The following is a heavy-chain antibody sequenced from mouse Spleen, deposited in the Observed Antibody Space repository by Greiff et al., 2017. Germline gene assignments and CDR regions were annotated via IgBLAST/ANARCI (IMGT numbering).Heavy chain of an antibody. Sequence: EVQLQQSGPELVKPGASVKMSCKASGYTFTDYNMHWVKQSHGKSLEWIGYINPNNGGTSYNQKFKGKATLTVNKSSSTAYMELRSLTSEDSAVYYCAREVDYYGSSSWFAYWGQGTLVTVSA. CDR1: GYTFTDYN. CDR2: INPNNGGT. D-gene: IGHD1-1*01. V-gene: IGHV1-22*01. J-gene: IGHJ3*01. CDR3: AREVDYYGSSSWFAY.